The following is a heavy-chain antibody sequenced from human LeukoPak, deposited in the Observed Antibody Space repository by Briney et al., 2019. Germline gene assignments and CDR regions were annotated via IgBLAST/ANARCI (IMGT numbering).Heavy chain of an antibody. CDR1: GFIFSSYG. V-gene: IGHV3-30*19. D-gene: IGHD4-17*01. J-gene: IGHJ1*01. Sequence: PGGSLRLSCAASGFIFSSYGMHWVRQAPGKGLEWVAVISYDGSNKYYADSVKGRFTISRDNSKNTLYLQMNSLRAEDTAVYYCASHPPTVTRGGEQHWGQGTLVTVSS. CDR2: ISYDGSNK. CDR3: ASHPPTVTRGGEQH.